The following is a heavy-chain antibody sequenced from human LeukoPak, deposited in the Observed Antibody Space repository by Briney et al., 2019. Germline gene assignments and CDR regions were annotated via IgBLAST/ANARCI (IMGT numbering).Heavy chain of an antibody. CDR2: INHSGST. D-gene: IGHD3-16*01. V-gene: IGHV4-34*01. CDR1: GGSFSGYY. CDR3: ASDDYVWGSNY. J-gene: IGHJ4*02. Sequence: SETLSLTCAVYGGSFSGYYWSWIRQPPGEGLAWIGEINHSGSTNYNPSLKSRVTISVDTSKNQFSLKLSSVTAADTAVYYCASDDYVWGSNYWGQGTLVTVSS.